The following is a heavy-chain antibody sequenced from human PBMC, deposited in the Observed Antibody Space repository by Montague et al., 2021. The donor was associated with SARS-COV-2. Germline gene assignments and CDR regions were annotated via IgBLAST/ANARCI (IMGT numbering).Heavy chain of an antibody. Sequence: SETLSLTCTVSGGSVSDYSWSWIRQPPGEGLDYLGYIFYTGITYYKPSLESRVTISVDTSKNQSSLRLNSVTAADTAVYFRARLVTMSRKKPYYMDVWGKGTTVTVSS. V-gene: IGHV4-59*02. D-gene: IGHD3-10*02. CDR3: ARLVTMSRKKPYYMDV. CDR1: GGSVSDYS. CDR2: IFYTGIT. J-gene: IGHJ6*03.